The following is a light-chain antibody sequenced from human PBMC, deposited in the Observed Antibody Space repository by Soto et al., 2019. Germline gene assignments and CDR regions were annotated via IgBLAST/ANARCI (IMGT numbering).Light chain of an antibody. CDR3: TSYVGSSNVNWV. Sequence: QSALTQPASVSGSPGQSITISCTVTGSDVRTYNRVSWYQHHPGKAPKLMIYEVSKRPSGVPDRFSGSKSGNTASLTVSGLQAEDEADYYCTSYVGSSNVNWVFGGGTKLTVL. CDR1: GSDVRTYNR. V-gene: IGLV2-14*02. J-gene: IGLJ3*02. CDR2: EVS.